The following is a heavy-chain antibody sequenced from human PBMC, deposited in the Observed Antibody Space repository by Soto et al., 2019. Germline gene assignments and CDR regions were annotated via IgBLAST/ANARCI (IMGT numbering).Heavy chain of an antibody. CDR2: IYPGDFDT. V-gene: IGHV5-51*01. CDR3: ERRHQKAYDPIDY. CDR1: GNNFSAYW. J-gene: IGHJ4*02. D-gene: IGHD1-1*01. Sequence: XDSLKISWMTCGNNFSAYWIALVLQRPGKGLEWMGIIYPGDFDTRYSPSFEGQVTISVDRSTNTAHLQWNSLKASDTAMYYCERRHQKAYDPIDYWGQGTLVTVSS.